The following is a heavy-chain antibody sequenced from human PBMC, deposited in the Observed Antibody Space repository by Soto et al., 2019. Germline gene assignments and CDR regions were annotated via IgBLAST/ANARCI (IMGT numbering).Heavy chain of an antibody. D-gene: IGHD5-12*01. V-gene: IGHV3-48*01. CDR2: ISSSSSTI. CDR3: AREYSGYDPRRGDY. CDR1: GFTFSSYS. Sequence: WGPLRLSWAASGFTFSSYSMNWVRQAPGKGLEWVSYISSSSSTIYYADSVKGRFTISRDNAKNSLYLQMNSLRAEDTAVYYCAREYSGYDPRRGDYWGQGTLVTVSS. J-gene: IGHJ4*02.